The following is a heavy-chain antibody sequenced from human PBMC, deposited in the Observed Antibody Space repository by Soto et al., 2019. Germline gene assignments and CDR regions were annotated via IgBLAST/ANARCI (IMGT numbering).Heavy chain of an antibody. D-gene: IGHD3-10*01. Sequence: EVQLVESGGGLVQPGGSLRLSCVASGFTFRGYWMHWVRQAPGKGLVLVSRIKTDGSITDYADSVKGRFTISRDNARDTLYLHMNSLRAEDTAVYYCARVIYEYRSMGLGDAHSYYGMDVWGQGTTV. CDR3: ARVIYEYRSMGLGDAHSYYGMDV. J-gene: IGHJ6*02. CDR1: GFTFRGYW. V-gene: IGHV3-74*01. CDR2: IKTDGSIT.